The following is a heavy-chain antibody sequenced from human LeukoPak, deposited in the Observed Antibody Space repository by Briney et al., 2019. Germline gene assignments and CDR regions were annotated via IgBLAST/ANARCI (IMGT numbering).Heavy chain of an antibody. CDR3: AKDKRYLGKESYYFDY. V-gene: IGHV3-23*01. CDR2: ISGSGGST. Sequence: GGTLRLSCAASGFTFSSYGMSWVRQAPGKGLEWVSAISGSGGSTYYADSVKGRFTISRDNSKNTLYLQMNSLRAEDTAVYYCAKDKRYLGKESYYFDYWGQGTLVTVSS. D-gene: IGHD3-9*01. CDR1: GFTFSSYG. J-gene: IGHJ4*02.